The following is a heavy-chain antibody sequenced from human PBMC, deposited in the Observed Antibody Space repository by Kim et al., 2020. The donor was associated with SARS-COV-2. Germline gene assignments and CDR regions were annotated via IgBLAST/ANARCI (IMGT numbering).Heavy chain of an antibody. V-gene: IGHV3-48*03. J-gene: IGHJ4*02. D-gene: IGHD1-26*01. CDR1: GLIFSYDA. CDR2: ISDDGDTT. CDR3: VRFSGRSTFYY. Sequence: GGSLRLSCVASGLIFSYDAMTWVRQAPGKGLEWISYISDDGDTTYYADSVKGRFTISRDNARNSVYLQMSSLRAEDMAVYYCVRFSGRSTFYYWGQGALVTLPS.